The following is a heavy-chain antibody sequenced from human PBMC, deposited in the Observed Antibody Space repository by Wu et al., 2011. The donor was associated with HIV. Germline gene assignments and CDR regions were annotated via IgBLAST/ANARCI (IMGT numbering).Heavy chain of an antibody. J-gene: IGHJ4*02. CDR1: GYSFTNYW. Sequence: VQLGAVWSRGEKARESLKISCKGSGYSFTNYWIGWVRQMPGKGLEWMGIIYPGDSETKYSPSFQGQVTISADKSIRTAYLQWSSLKAPDTAMYYCATSPGDGDYAGYWGQGTLVTVSS. CDR2: IYPGDSET. D-gene: IGHD3-10*01. CDR3: ATSPGDGDYAGY. V-gene: IGHV5-51*01.